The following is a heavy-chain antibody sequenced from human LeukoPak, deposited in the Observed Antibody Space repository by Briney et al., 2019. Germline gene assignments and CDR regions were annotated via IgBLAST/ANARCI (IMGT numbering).Heavy chain of an antibody. CDR3: ARDWVRYCSTASCLLQFDS. V-gene: IGHV1-18*01. CDR2: ISAYNGNI. D-gene: IGHD3-16*02. CDR1: GYTFSSHG. J-gene: IGHJ4*02. Sequence: ASVKVSCKAYGYTFSSHGISWVRQAPGQGLEWMGWISAYNGNINSAQKLQGRLTMTTDTSTNTAYMELGGLRSDDTAVYYCARDWVRYCSTASCLLQFDSWGQGTLVTVSS.